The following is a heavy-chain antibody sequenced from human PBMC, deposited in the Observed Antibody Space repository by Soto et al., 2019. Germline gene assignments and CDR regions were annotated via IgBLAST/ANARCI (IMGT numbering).Heavy chain of an antibody. Sequence: EVVLLESGGDLVAPGGSLRLSCAASGFDFSRYAMSWVRQAPGKGLEWVSSINGRGETTYYADPAQGRVIISKDMSKNPLLLQMSGLRAEDAALYFCVKDNTGRGDNSRWYGWGDWGQGTLVTVAA. J-gene: IGHJ4*02. CDR1: GFDFSRYA. CDR2: INGRGETT. V-gene: IGHV3-23*01. CDR3: VKDNTGRGDNSRWYGWGD. D-gene: IGHD6-13*01.